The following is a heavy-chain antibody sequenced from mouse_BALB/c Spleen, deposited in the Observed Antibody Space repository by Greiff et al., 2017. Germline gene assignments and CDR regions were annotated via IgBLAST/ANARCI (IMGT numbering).Heavy chain of an antibody. CDR1: GYSFTGYT. CDR2: INPYNGGT. J-gene: IGHJ2*01. Sequence: VQLQQSGPELVKPGASMKISCKASGYSFTGYTMNWVKQSHGKNLEWIGLINPYNGGTSYNQKFKGKATLTVDKSSSTAYMELLSLTSEDSAVYYCARSPYDYDWNPIYFDYWGQGTTLTVSS. V-gene: IGHV1-18*01. D-gene: IGHD2-4*01. CDR3: ARSPYDYDWNPIYFDY.